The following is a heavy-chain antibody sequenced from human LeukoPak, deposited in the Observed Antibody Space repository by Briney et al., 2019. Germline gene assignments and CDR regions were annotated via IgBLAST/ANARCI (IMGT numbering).Heavy chain of an antibody. CDR3: ARAAYNSSPDY. V-gene: IGHV3-74*01. CDR2: IVSDGSGT. Sequence: GGSLRLSCAASGFTFSRYWMVWVRQTPEKGLVWVSHIVSDGSGTSYADSVKGRFTMSRDNAKDTLYLQMDSLRTEDTAVYYCARAAYNSSPDYWGQGTLVTVSS. CDR1: GFTFSRYW. D-gene: IGHD6-6*01. J-gene: IGHJ4*02.